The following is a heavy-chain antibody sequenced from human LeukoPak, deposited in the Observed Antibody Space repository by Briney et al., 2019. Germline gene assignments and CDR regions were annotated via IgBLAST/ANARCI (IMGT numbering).Heavy chain of an antibody. CDR3: TRHPNYYGSGSYYKVSDY. V-gene: IGHV3-73*01. J-gene: IGHJ4*02. D-gene: IGHD3-10*01. CDR1: GXTXXGSA. CDR2: XXXXXNSYAT. Sequence: GGSLRLSCAASGXTXXGSAXHWXRQAXXXXXXXXGXXXXXXNSYATAYAASVKGRFTISRDDSKNTAYLQMNSLKTEDTAVYYCTRHPNYYGSGSYYKVSDYWGQGTLVTVSS.